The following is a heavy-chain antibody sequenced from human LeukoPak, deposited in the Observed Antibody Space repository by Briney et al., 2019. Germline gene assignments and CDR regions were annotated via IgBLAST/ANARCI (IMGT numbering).Heavy chain of an antibody. V-gene: IGHV3-30*03. J-gene: IGHJ3*02. Sequence: GGSLRLSCAASGFTFSSYGMHWVRQAPGKGLEWVAVISYDGSNKYYADSVKGRFTISRDNSKNTLYLQMNSLRAEDTAVYYCASRNRVSSSWSDAFDIWGQGTMVTVSS. CDR3: ASRNRVSSSWSDAFDI. D-gene: IGHD6-13*01. CDR1: GFTFSSYG. CDR2: ISYDGSNK.